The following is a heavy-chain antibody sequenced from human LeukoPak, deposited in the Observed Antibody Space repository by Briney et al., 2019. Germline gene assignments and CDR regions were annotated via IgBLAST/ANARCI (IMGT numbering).Heavy chain of an antibody. V-gene: IGHV3-33*01. CDR1: GFTFSSYG. D-gene: IGHD2-2*01. CDR2: IWYDGSNK. J-gene: IGHJ4*02. Sequence: GSLRLSCAASGFTFSSYGMHWVRQAPGKGLEWVAVIWYDGSNKYYADSVKGRFTISRDNSKNTLYLQMNSLRAEDTAVYYCATHCSSTSCYYGWGQGTLVTVSS. CDR3: ATHCSSTSCYYG.